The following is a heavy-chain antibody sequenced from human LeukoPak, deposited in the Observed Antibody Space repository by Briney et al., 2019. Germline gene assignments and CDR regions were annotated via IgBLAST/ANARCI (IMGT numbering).Heavy chain of an antibody. Sequence: PSETLSLTCAVYGGSFSGYYWSWIRQPPGKGLEWIGEINHSGSTNYNPSLKSRVTISVDTSKNQFSLKLSSVTAADTAVYYCARWTYYSDSSGYYQTLFDYWGQGTLVTVSS. CDR3: ARWTYYSDSSGYYQTLFDY. CDR2: INHSGST. V-gene: IGHV4-34*01. CDR1: GGSFSGYY. D-gene: IGHD3-22*01. J-gene: IGHJ4*02.